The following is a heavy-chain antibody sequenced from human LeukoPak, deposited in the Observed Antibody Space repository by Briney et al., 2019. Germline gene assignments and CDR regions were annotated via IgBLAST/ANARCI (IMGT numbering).Heavy chain of an antibody. V-gene: IGHV4-59*01. Sequence: PSETLSLTCTVSGGSISSYYWSWIRQPPGKGLEWIGYIYYSGSTNYNPSLKSRVTISVDTSKNQFSLRLSSVTAADTAVYYCARYRSSPPGGFDYWGQGTLVTVSS. CDR2: IYYSGST. CDR1: GGSISSYY. D-gene: IGHD6-6*01. J-gene: IGHJ4*02. CDR3: ARYRSSPPGGFDY.